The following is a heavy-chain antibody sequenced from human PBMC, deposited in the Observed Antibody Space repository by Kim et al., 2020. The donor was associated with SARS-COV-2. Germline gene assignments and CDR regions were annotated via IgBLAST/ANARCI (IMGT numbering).Heavy chain of an antibody. CDR1: GGSFSGYY. J-gene: IGHJ6*02. D-gene: IGHD3-9*01. CDR2: INHSGST. V-gene: IGHV4-34*01. Sequence: SETLSLTCAVYGGSFSGYYWSWIRQPPGKGLEWIGEINHSGSTNYNPSLKSRVTISVDTSKNQFSLKLSSVTAADTAVYYCARVSFPYYDILTGYYNVSWLPPSKLNYGMDVWGQGTTVTVSS. CDR3: ARVSFPYYDILTGYYNVSWLPPSKLNYGMDV.